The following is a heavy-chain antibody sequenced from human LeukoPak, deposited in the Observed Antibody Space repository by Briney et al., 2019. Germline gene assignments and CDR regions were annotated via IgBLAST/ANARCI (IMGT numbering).Heavy chain of an antibody. CDR3: ATTTIRLGY. Sequence: SETLSLTCTGTGGSISSSSHYWGWIRQPRRKPLEWIGSMYYRGSTYHNPSLKSRVTISVDTSKNQFSLKLSSVTAADTAVYYCATTTIRLGYWGQGTLVTVSS. CDR2: MYYRGST. D-gene: IGHD1-26*01. J-gene: IGHJ4*02. CDR1: GGSISSSSHY. V-gene: IGHV4-39*07.